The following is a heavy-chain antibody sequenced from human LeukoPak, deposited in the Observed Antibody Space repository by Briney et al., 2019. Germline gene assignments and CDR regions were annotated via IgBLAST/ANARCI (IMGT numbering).Heavy chain of an antibody. CDR3: ARGMDCSSTSCYGPYYYYYYMDV. J-gene: IGHJ6*03. CDR2: IYTSGST. CDR1: GGSISSYY. D-gene: IGHD2-2*01. Sequence: SETLSLTCTVSGGSISSYYWSWIRQPAGKGLEWIGRIYTSGSTNYNPSLKSRVTMSVDTSKNQFSLKLSSVTAADTAVYYCARGMDCSSTSCYGPYYYYYYMDVWGKGTTVTISS. V-gene: IGHV4-4*07.